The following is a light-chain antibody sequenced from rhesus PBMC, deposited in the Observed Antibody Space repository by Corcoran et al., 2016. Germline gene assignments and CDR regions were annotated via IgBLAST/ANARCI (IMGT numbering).Light chain of an antibody. J-gene: IGKJ4*01. CDR2: GAP. Sequence: EIVMTQSPATLALSPGERATLSCRASQSVSSYLAWYQQKPGQAPRLLVYGAPSRATGIPARFSGSGSGTEFTLTISSLEPEDVGVYFCLQSSNWLTFGGGTKVELK. V-gene: IGKV3-24*04. CDR3: LQSSNWLT. CDR1: QSVSSY.